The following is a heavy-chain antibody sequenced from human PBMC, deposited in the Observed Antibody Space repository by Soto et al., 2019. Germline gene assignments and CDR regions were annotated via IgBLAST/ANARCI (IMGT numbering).Heavy chain of an antibody. Sequence: EVQLMESGGGLVQPGGSLRLSCAASGFTFTFYTFNWVRQAPGKGLEWVSYINHDGGTISYADSVKGRFTISRDNAKNSLFMQMNRLRAEDTGVYYCARTIRGYSYGSDYWGQGTLVTVSS. V-gene: IGHV3-48*01. J-gene: IGHJ4*02. CDR2: INHDGGTI. D-gene: IGHD5-18*01. CDR3: ARTIRGYSYGSDY. CDR1: GFTFTFYT.